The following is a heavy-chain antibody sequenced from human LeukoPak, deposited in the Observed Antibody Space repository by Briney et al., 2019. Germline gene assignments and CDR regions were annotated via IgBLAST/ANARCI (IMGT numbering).Heavy chain of an antibody. J-gene: IGHJ5*02. V-gene: IGHV4-30-4*08. CDR1: GGSISSGDYY. D-gene: IGHD2-21*01. CDR2: IYYSGST. CDR3: VRPYCGGECQSRNNWFDP. Sequence: PSQTLSLTCTVSGGSISSGDYYWSWIRQPPGKGLEWIGYIYYSGSTYYNPSLKSRVTISVDTSKNQFSLKLTSVTAADTAVYYCVRPYCGGECQSRNNWFDPWGQGILVTVSS.